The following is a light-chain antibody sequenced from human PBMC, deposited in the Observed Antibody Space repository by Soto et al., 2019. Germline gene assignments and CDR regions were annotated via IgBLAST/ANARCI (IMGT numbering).Light chain of an antibody. Sequence: DIQMTQSPSSLSASVGDRVTITCRASETINKYLTWYQQKPGKAPKVLIFGVSTLQSGVPSRFSGSGSGTEFTLTISSLQPDDFATYYCQHYNSYSEAFGQRTKVAIK. CDR1: ETINKY. V-gene: IGKV1-16*01. CDR2: GVS. CDR3: QHYNSYSEA. J-gene: IGKJ1*01.